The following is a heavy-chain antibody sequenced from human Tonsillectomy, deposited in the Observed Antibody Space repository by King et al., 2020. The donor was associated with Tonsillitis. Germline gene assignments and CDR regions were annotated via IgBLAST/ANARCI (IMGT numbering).Heavy chain of an antibody. D-gene: IGHD4-17*01. J-gene: IGHJ4*02. CDR3: AKTHGDGDYSLDY. CDR2: ISGNSRGT. Sequence: VQLVESGGALVQPGGSLRLSCAASGFTFSNYAMNWVRQAPGKGLEWVSLISGNSRGTYYRDSVRGRFTIPRDASKNTVHLQMNSLRVEDTAIYYCAKTHGDGDYSLDYWGQGTLVTVSS. V-gene: IGHV3-23*03. CDR1: GFTFSNYA.